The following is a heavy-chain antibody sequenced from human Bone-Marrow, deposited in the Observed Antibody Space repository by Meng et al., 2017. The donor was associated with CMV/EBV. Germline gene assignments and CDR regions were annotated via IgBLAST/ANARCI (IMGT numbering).Heavy chain of an antibody. CDR1: GFTFSSYS. V-gene: IGHV3-69-1*02. J-gene: IGHJ4*02. CDR3: ARRGSPDY. CDR2: ISSSSTI. Sequence: GGSLRLSCAASGFTFSSYSMNWVRQAPGKGLEWVSSISSSSTIYYADSVKGRFTISRDNAKNSLYLQMNSLRAEDTAVYYCARRGSPDYWGQGTLVTVSS.